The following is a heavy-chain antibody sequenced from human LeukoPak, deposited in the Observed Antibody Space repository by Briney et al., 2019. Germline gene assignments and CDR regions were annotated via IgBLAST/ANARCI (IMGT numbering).Heavy chain of an antibody. J-gene: IGHJ3*02. CDR3: TSELISSGTAFDI. CDR2: INPSGGST. D-gene: IGHD6-25*01. V-gene: IGHV1-46*01. Sequence: ASVKVSCKASGYTFTNYYMHWVRQAPGQGLEWMGIINPSGGSTSYAQKFQGRVTMTRDVSTSTVYMELSSLRSEDTAVYYCTSELISSGTAFDIWGQGTMVTVSS. CDR1: GYTFTNYY.